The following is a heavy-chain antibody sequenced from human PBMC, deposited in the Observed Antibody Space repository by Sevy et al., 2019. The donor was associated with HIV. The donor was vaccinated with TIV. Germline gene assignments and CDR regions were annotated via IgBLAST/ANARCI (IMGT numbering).Heavy chain of an antibody. CDR1: GFTFSDYN. CDR2: ISGLSNYI. J-gene: IGHJ3*01. D-gene: IGHD6-6*01. V-gene: IGHV3-21*01. Sequence: GGSLRLSCAASGFTFSDYNMNWVRQAPGKGLEWVSYISGLSNYIYYADSVKGRFSISRDNPKNSLFLQTNSLRAEDTALYYCARGVRTYDAFDLWGQGTMVTVSS. CDR3: ARGVRTYDAFDL.